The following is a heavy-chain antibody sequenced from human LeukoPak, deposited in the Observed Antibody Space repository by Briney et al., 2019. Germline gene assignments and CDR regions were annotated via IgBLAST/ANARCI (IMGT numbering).Heavy chain of an antibody. J-gene: IGHJ6*02. CDR1: GYTFTSYG. CDR2: ISAYKGNT. D-gene: IGHD2-2*02. Sequence: ASVKVSCKASGYTFTSYGISGVRQAPGQGLEWMGWISAYKGNTNYAQKLQGRGTMTTDTVTSTAYMEPRSLRSDDTAGDYCAGDCSSTSCYTGGGYYYYGMDVWGQGTTVTVSS. CDR3: AGDCSSTSCYTGGGYYYYGMDV. V-gene: IGHV1-18*01.